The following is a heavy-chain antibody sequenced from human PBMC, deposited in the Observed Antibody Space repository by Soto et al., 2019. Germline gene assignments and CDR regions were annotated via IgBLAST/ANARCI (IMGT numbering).Heavy chain of an antibody. V-gene: IGHV3-9*01. D-gene: IGHD4-17*01. CDR3: AKDPFYGVSEGGWFDP. Sequence: EVQLVESGGGLVQPGRSLRLSCAASGFTFDDYAMHWVRQAPGKGLEWVSGISWNSGSIGYADSVKGRFTISRDNAKNSLYLQMNSLRAEDTALYYCAKDPFYGVSEGGWFDPWGQGTLVTVSS. J-gene: IGHJ5*02. CDR1: GFTFDDYA. CDR2: ISWNSGSI.